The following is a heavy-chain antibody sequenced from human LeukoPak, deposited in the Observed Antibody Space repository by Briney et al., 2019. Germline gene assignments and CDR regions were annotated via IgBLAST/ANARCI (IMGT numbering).Heavy chain of an antibody. D-gene: IGHD3-10*01. J-gene: IGHJ4*02. V-gene: IGHV3-23*01. CDR2: ISGSGGST. Sequence: GGSLRLSCAASGFTFSSYAMSWVRQAPGKGLEWVSAISGSGGSTYYADSVKGRLTISRDNSKNTLYLQMNSLRAEDTAVYYCAKDIELVGESPYWGQGTLVTVSS. CDR3: AKDIELVGESPY. CDR1: GFTFSSYA.